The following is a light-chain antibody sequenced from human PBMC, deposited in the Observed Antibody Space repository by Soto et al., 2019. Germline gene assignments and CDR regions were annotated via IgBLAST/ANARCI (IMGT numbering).Light chain of an antibody. Sequence: DIQMTQSPSSLSASVGDRVTITCRASQSISSYLNWYQQKPGQAPKLLIYAASSLQSGVPSRFSGSGSGTDFTLTISSLQPEDFATYYCQQSYSTLWTFGQGTKVEI. CDR2: AAS. CDR3: QQSYSTLWT. J-gene: IGKJ1*01. V-gene: IGKV1-39*01. CDR1: QSISSY.